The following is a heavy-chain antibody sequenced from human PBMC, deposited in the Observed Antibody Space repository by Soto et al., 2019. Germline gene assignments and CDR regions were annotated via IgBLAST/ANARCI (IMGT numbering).Heavy chain of an antibody. Sequence: EVQLVESGGGLVQPGGSLRLSCAASGFTVSSNYMSWVRQAPGKGLEWVAVIYSGGTTYYADSVKGRCTISRDNSKNTLYLHMNSLRAEDTAVYYCARNGDSSDYRGWFDPWGQGTLVTVSS. CDR2: IYSGGTT. J-gene: IGHJ5*02. CDR1: GFTVSSNY. CDR3: ARNGDSSDYRGWFDP. V-gene: IGHV3-66*01. D-gene: IGHD3-22*01.